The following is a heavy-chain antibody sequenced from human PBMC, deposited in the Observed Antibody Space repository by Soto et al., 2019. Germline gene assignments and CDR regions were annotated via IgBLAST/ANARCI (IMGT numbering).Heavy chain of an antibody. CDR1: GGTFSSYA. J-gene: IGHJ5*02. Sequence: GASAKVSCKASGGTFSSYAISWVRQAPGQGLEWMGGIIPIFGTANYAQKFQGRVTITADESTSTAYMELSSLRSEDTAAYYCARAILSSSSYTNWFDPWGQGTLVTVSS. V-gene: IGHV1-69*13. D-gene: IGHD6-13*01. CDR2: IIPIFGTA. CDR3: ARAILSSSSYTNWFDP.